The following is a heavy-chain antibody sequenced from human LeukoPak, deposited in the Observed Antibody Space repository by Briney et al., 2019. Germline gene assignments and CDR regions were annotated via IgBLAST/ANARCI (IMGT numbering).Heavy chain of an antibody. V-gene: IGHV4-39*01. CDR2: LDYRGNT. J-gene: IGHJ4*02. CDR1: GGSTSYSSYY. D-gene: IGHD3-10*02. CDR3: ARHSPAGYVKYYFDY. Sequence: SETLSLTCEVSGGSTSYSSYYWGWIRQSPGKGLEWIGSLDYRGNTYYNPSLKSRVTISVDTSKNQFSLKLSSVTAADTAVYYCARHSPAGYVKYYFDYWGQGTLVTVSS.